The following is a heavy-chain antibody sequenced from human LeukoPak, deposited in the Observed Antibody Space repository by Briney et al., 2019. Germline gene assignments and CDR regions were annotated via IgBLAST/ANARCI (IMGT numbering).Heavy chain of an antibody. CDR1: GFTFSDYY. V-gene: IGHV3-11*03. D-gene: IGHD6-13*01. Sequence: GGSLRLSCAASGFTFSDYYMTWIRQAPGKGLEWVSSISSSSSYTNYADSVKGRFTISRDNAKSSLYLQMNSLRAEDTAVYYCARPGIAAAGSYFDYWGQGTLVTVSS. CDR2: ISSSSSYT. J-gene: IGHJ4*02. CDR3: ARPGIAAAGSYFDY.